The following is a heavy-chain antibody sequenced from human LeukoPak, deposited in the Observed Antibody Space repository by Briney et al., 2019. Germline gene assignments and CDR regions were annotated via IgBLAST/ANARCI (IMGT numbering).Heavy chain of an antibody. CDR3: AREGWWVRGVIIPFDY. J-gene: IGHJ4*02. CDR1: GYTFTGYY. D-gene: IGHD3-10*01. Sequence: GASVKVSCKASGYTFTGYYMHWVRQAPGQGPEWMGRINPNRGGTNYAQKFQGTVTMTRDTSLSTAHLELSRLRSDDTAVYYCAREGWWVRGVIIPFDYWGQGTLVTVSS. V-gene: IGHV1-2*06. CDR2: INPNRGGT.